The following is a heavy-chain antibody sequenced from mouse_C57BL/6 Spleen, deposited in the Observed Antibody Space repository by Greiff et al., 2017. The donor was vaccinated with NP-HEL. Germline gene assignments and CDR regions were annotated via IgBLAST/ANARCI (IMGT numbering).Heavy chain of an antibody. Sequence: VKLQESGAELVRPGASVTLSCKASGYTFTDYEMHWVKQTPVHGLEWIGAIDPETGGTAYNQKFKGKAILTADKSSSTAYMELRSLTSEDSAVYYCTRDGGSHAMDYWGQGTSVTVSS. D-gene: IGHD2-3*01. CDR2: IDPETGGT. V-gene: IGHV1-15*01. CDR1: GYTFTDYE. J-gene: IGHJ4*01. CDR3: TRDGGSHAMDY.